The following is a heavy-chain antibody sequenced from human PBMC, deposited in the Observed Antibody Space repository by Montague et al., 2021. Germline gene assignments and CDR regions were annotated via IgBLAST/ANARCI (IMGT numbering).Heavy chain of an antibody. CDR3: ARRSRLKSPVDY. CDR2: IHHSGIT. Sequence: SETLSLTCAVSGGSFSAYYWDWIRQPPGKGLEWIGEIHHSGITYYNPSLNSRLTISLDTSKNQFSLELNPVTAADTAVYFCARRSRLKSPVDYWGQGTLVTVSS. V-gene: IGHV4-34*01. CDR1: GGSFSAYY. J-gene: IGHJ4*02.